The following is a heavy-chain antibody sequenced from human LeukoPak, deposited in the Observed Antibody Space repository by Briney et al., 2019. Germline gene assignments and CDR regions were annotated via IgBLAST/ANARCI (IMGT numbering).Heavy chain of an antibody. Sequence: GGSLRLSCVVSGFTVNDYAINWVRQAPGKGLEGVSGIGGHETDTHYTDSVRGRFTISRDNSKSTVYLHMNSPRAEDTATYYCARDRQSRNGVWDPFDFWGQGTMVTVSS. D-gene: IGHD2-8*01. CDR3: ARDRQSRNGVWDPFDF. J-gene: IGHJ3*01. V-gene: IGHV3-23*01. CDR2: IGGHETDT. CDR1: GFTVNDYA.